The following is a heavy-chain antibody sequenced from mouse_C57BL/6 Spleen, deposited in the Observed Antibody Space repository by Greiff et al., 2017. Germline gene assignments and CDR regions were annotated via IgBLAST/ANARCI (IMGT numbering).Heavy chain of an antibody. D-gene: IGHD1-1*01. CDR1: GFTFSSYG. J-gene: IGHJ4*01. CDR3: ARHLDTTVVATRYYAMDY. CDR2: ISSGGSYT. Sequence: EVKLMESGGDLVKPGGSLKLSCAASGFTFSSYGMSWVRQTPDKRLEWVATISSGGSYTYYPDSVKGRFTISRDNAKNTLYLQMSSLKSEDTAMYYCARHLDTTVVATRYYAMDYWGQGTSVTVSS. V-gene: IGHV5-6*01.